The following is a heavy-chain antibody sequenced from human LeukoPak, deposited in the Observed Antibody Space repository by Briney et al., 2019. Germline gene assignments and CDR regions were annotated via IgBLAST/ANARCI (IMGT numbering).Heavy chain of an antibody. J-gene: IGHJ5*02. CDR1: GGSFSGYY. Sequence: SETLSLTCAVYGGSFSGYYWSWIRQPPGKGLEWIGEINHSGSTNYNPSLKSRVTISVDTSKNQFSLKLSSVTAADTAVYYCARGTQYYDFWSGLNWFDPWGQGTLVTVSS. V-gene: IGHV4-34*01. CDR3: ARGTQYYDFWSGLNWFDP. D-gene: IGHD3-3*01. CDR2: INHSGST.